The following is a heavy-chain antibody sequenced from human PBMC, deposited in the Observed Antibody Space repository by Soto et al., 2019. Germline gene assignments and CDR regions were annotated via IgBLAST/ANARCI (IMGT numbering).Heavy chain of an antibody. CDR2: VIPMLGRT. J-gene: IGHJ4*02. D-gene: IGHD6-13*01. Sequence: HVQLEQSGAEAKMPGSSVKVSCKASGGTFTDYTFSWVRQAPGQGLEWMGRVIPMLGRTNNAQSFQGRITGTAGKPSSTVNMEVSSQGPEDKAVSLCAYRETIAYADDGHVTYWAQGPPVTVSS. CDR1: GGTFTDYT. V-gene: IGHV1-69*02. CDR3: AYRETIAYADDGHVTY.